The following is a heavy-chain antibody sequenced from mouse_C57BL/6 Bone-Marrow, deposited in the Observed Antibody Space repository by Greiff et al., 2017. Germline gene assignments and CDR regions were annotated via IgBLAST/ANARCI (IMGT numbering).Heavy chain of an antibody. D-gene: IGHD1-1*01. Sequence: VQLQQSGPGLVQPSQSLSITCTVSGFSLTSYGVHWVRQSPGKGLEWLGVIWSGGSTDYNAAFISRLIISKDNYKSQVLFKMISLQDDDTAICYCARLNTTVVARGDCWGTGTTVTVSS. CDR2: IWSGGST. J-gene: IGHJ1*03. CDR1: GFSLTSYG. V-gene: IGHV2-2*01. CDR3: ARLNTTVVARGDC.